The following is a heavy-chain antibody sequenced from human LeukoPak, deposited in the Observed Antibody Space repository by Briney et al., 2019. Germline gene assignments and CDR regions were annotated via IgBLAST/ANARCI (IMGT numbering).Heavy chain of an antibody. J-gene: IGHJ6*03. D-gene: IGHD1-7*01. CDR2: ISGSGGST. Sequence: PGGSLRLSCAASGFTFSSYAMSWVRQAPGKGLEWVSAISGSGGSTYYADSVKGRFTISRDNSKNTLYLQMNSLRAEDTAVYYCAIITLELRGYYYYYYYMDVWGKGTTVTVSS. CDR3: AIITLELRGYYYYYYYMDV. V-gene: IGHV3-23*01. CDR1: GFTFSSYA.